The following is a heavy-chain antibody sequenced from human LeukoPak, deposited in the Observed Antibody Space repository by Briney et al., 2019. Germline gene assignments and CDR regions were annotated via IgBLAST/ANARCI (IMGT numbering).Heavy chain of an antibody. J-gene: IGHJ6*03. CDR2: IYYSGST. D-gene: IGHD1-26*01. V-gene: IGHV4-39*07. Sequence: SETLSLTCTVSGGSISSSSYYWGWIRQPPGKGLEWIGSIYYSGSTYYNPSLKSRVTISVDTSKNQFSLKLSSVTAADTAVYYRARVSGSYYYYYMDVWGKGTTVTVSS. CDR1: GGSISSSSYY. CDR3: ARVSGSYYYYYMDV.